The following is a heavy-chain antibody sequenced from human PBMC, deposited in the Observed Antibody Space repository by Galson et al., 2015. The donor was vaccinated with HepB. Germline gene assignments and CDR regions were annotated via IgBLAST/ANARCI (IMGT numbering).Heavy chain of an antibody. CDR3: ARELGNQWLVRGAFDI. Sequence: SLRLSCAASGFTVSSNYMSWVRQAPGKGLEWVSVIYSGGSTYYADSVTGRFTISRDNSKNTLYLQMNSLRAEDTAVYYCARELGNQWLVRGAFDIWGQGTMVTVSS. V-gene: IGHV3-66*02. CDR2: IYSGGST. CDR1: GFTVSSNY. J-gene: IGHJ3*02. D-gene: IGHD6-19*01.